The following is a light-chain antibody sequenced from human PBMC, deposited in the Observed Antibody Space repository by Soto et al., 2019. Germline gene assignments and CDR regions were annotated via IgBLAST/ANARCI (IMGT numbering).Light chain of an antibody. CDR1: RTDVGGYNF. V-gene: IGLV2-14*01. Sequence: QSVLTQPASVSGSPGQSITISCTGTRTDVGGYNFVSWYQQHPGKAPKVIIYEVSNRPSGVSDRFSGSKSGNTASLTISGLQAEDEADYYCCSYVSSKTYVFGTGTKVTVL. J-gene: IGLJ1*01. CDR2: EVS. CDR3: CSYVSSKTYV.